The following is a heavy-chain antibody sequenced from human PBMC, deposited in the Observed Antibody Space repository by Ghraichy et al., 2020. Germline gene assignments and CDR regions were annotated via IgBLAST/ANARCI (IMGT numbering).Heavy chain of an antibody. CDR1: GFTFSSYW. J-gene: IGHJ6*02. V-gene: IGHV3-7*01. D-gene: IGHD5-12*01. Sequence: GGSLRLSCAASGFTFSSYWMSWVRQAPGKGLEWVANIKQDGSEKYYVDSVKGRFTISRDNAKNSLYLQMNSLRAEDTAVYYCAIDQGVRYSGYYYGMDVWGQGTTVTVSS. CDR3: AIDQGVRYSGYYYGMDV. CDR2: IKQDGSEK.